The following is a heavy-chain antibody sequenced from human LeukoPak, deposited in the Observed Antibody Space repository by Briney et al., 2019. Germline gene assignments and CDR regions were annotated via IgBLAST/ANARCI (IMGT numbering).Heavy chain of an antibody. V-gene: IGHV4-59*08. CDR2: IYYSGST. Sequence: PSETLSLTCTVSGGSIIDFYWSWIRQPPGKGLEWIGYIYYSGSTIHNPSLESRVTISVDTSESQFSLKLTSVTAADTAVYYCVRHKRWLQSPDAFDIWGQGTTVTVSS. CDR1: GGSIIDFY. J-gene: IGHJ3*02. D-gene: IGHD5-24*01. CDR3: VRHKRWLQSPDAFDI.